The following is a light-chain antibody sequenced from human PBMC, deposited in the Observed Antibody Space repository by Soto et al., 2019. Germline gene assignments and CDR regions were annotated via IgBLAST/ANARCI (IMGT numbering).Light chain of an antibody. V-gene: IGLV2-14*03. CDR1: SSDVGGYNY. CDR3: SSYSSSSLYV. J-gene: IGLJ1*01. Sequence: QSALTQPASVSGSPGQSLTISCTGTSSDVGGYNYVSWYQHHPGKAPKLMIYDVNNRPSGVSNRFFGSKSGNTASLTISGLQAEDEADYYCSSYSSSSLYVFGTATKLTV. CDR2: DVN.